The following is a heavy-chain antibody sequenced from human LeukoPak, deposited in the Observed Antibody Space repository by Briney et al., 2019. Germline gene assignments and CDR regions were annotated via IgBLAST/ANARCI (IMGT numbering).Heavy chain of an antibody. CDR3: ARQTGSGLFILP. CDR2: ISYSASI. J-gene: IGHJ4*02. Sequence: SETLSLTCSVSGGSISSRSYYRGWIRHPPGKGLEWIGSISYSASIYYNPSLKSRVTISVDTSKNQFSLKLSSVTAADTAVYYCARQTGSGLFILPGGQGTLVTVSS. D-gene: IGHD3/OR15-3a*01. CDR1: GGSISSRSYY. V-gene: IGHV4-39*01.